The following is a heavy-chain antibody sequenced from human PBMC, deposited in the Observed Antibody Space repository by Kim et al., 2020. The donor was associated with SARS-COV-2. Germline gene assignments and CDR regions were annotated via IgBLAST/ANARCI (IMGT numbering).Heavy chain of an antibody. Sequence: ASVKVSCKASGYTFTSYAMHWVRQAPGQRLEWMGWINAGNGNTKYSQKFQGRVTITRDTSASTAYMELSSLRSEDTAVYYCARDGRDSSGWYGYYYYYGMDVWGQGTTVTVSS. CDR3: ARDGRDSSGWYGYYYYYGMDV. V-gene: IGHV1-3*01. CDR1: GYTFTSYA. J-gene: IGHJ6*02. D-gene: IGHD6-19*01. CDR2: INAGNGNT.